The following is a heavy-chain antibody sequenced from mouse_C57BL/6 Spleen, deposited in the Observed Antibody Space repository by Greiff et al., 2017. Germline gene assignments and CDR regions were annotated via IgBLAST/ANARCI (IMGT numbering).Heavy chain of an antibody. V-gene: IGHV1-80*01. CDR1: GYAFSSYW. CDR3: ARRSTPVGGYYFDY. CDR2: ISPGDGVT. J-gene: IGHJ2*01. D-gene: IGHD1-1*01. Sequence: VQLQQSGAELVKPGASVKISCKASGYAFSSYWMNWVKQRPGKGLAWIGQISPGDGVTNYKGKFKGTATLTAAKSSSTAYMQRSSLTSEDSAVYFCARRSTPVGGYYFDYWGQGTTLTVSS.